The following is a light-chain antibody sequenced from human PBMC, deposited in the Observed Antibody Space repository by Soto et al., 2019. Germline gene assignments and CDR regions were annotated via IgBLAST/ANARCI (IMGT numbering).Light chain of an antibody. J-gene: IGLJ2*01. CDR2: EVS. V-gene: IGLV2-14*01. CDR3: SSYSSSSGRVVVT. Sequence: QSALTQPASVSGSPGQSITISCTGSSSDIGSYDFVSWYQQHPGKAPQLLIYEVSNRPSGVSNRFSGSKSGNTASLTISGLQAEDEGEYFCSSYSSSSGRVVVTFGGGTKVTVL. CDR1: SSDIGSYDF.